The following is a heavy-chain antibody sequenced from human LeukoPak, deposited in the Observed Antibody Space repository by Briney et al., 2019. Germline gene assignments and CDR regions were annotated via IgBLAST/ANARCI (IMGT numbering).Heavy chain of an antibody. V-gene: IGHV4-59*08. D-gene: IGHD4-17*01. Sequence: ETLSLTCTVSGGSISSYYWSWIRQPPGKGLEWIGYIYYSGSTNYNPSLKSRVTISVDTSKNQFSLKLSSVTAADTAVYYCARHGLRSFSPDYWGQGTLVTVSS. CDR3: ARHGLRSFSPDY. J-gene: IGHJ4*02. CDR1: GGSISSYY. CDR2: IYYSGST.